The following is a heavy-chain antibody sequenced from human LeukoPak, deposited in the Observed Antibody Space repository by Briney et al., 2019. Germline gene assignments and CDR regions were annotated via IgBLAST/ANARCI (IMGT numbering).Heavy chain of an antibody. D-gene: IGHD1-26*01. CDR2: ISAYNGNT. J-gene: IGHJ5*02. CDR1: GYTFTSYG. Sequence: ASVKVSCKASGYTFTSYGISWVRQVPGQGLEWMGWISAYNGNTNYAQKLQGRVTMTTDTSTSTAYMELRSLRSDDTAVYYCARDRIVGATRGWFDPWGQGTLVTVSS. V-gene: IGHV1-18*01. CDR3: ARDRIVGATRGWFDP.